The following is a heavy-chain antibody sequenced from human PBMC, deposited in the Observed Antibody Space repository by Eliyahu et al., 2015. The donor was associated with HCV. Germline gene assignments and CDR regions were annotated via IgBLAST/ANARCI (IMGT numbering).Heavy chain of an antibody. J-gene: IGHJ4*02. Sequence: EVQLVXSGGGLVQPGGSLRLXCAASGFTFSXYWMHWVRPXPGKGLVWVSRIXSDGSSTSYADSVKGRFTISRDNAKNTLYLQMNSLRAEDTAVYYCARDRGYSYATFGGQGTLVTVSS. CDR1: GFTFSXYW. V-gene: IGHV3-74*01. CDR3: ARDRGYSYATF. D-gene: IGHD5-18*01. CDR2: IXSDGSST.